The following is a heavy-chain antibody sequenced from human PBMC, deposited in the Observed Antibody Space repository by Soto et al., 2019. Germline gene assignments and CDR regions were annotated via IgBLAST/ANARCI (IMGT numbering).Heavy chain of an antibody. CDR1: GFTFDDYA. CDR2: ISWNSGSI. V-gene: IGHV3-9*01. J-gene: IGHJ4*02. D-gene: IGHD2-15*01. Sequence: GGSLRLSCAASGFTFDDYAMHWVRQAPGKGLEWVSGISWNSGSIGYADSVKGRFTISRDNAKNSLYLQMNSLRAEDTALYYCAKDGCGGSCSFFDYWGQGTLVTVSS. CDR3: AKDGCGGSCSFFDY.